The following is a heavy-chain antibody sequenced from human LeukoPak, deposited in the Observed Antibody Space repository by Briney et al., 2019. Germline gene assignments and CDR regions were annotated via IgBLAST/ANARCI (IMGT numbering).Heavy chain of an antibody. J-gene: IGHJ4*02. CDR2: MSSRSGII. CDR3: AKDGGYYDSSGYLDY. CDR1: GFNFSDHY. D-gene: IGHD3-22*01. Sequence: GGSLRLSCVASGFNFSDHYMNWIRQSPGKGLEWISYMSSRSGIIYYAGSVKGRFTISRDNARNSLYLQMNSLRAEDTAVYYCAKDGGYYDSSGYLDYWGQGTLVTVSS. V-gene: IGHV3-11*04.